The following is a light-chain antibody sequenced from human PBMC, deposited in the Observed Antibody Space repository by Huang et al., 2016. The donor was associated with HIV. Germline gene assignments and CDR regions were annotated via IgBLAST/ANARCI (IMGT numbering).Light chain of an antibody. J-gene: IGKJ2*01. Sequence: DIQMTQSPSSLSASVGDRVNITCRGSQRISSYLNWYQQKPGKAPNLLIYAASSLQSAVPSRFSGSGSGTDFTLTISSLQPEDFATYYCQQSYSTSPYTFGQGTKLEIK. CDR3: QQSYSTSPYT. CDR2: AAS. V-gene: IGKV1-39*01. CDR1: QRISSY.